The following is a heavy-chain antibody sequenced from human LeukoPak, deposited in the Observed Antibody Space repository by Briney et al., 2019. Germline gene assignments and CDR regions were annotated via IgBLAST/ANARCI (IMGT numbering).Heavy chain of an antibody. J-gene: IGHJ6*03. V-gene: IGHV1-46*01. D-gene: IGHD4-17*01. Sequence: ASVKVSCKASGYTFTSYYMHWVRQAPGHGLEWMGIINPSGGSTSYAQKFQGRVTMTRDTSTSTVYMELSSLRSEDTAVYYCARDRGGDYGRGRYYYYYYMDVWGKGTTVTVSS. CDR2: INPSGGST. CDR1: GYTFTSYY. CDR3: ARDRGGDYGRGRYYYYYYMDV.